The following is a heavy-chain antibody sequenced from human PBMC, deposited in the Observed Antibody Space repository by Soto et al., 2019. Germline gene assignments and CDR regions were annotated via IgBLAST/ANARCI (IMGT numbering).Heavy chain of an antibody. Sequence: QVQLVESGGGVVQPGRSLRLSCAASGFTFSSYGMHWVRQAPGKGLEWVAVISYDGSNKYYADSVKGRFTISRDNSKNTLYLQMNSLRAEDTAVYYCAKDQAPQRQWLVRGWFDPWGQGTLVTVSS. D-gene: IGHD6-19*01. CDR2: ISYDGSNK. V-gene: IGHV3-30*18. J-gene: IGHJ5*02. CDR3: AKDQAPQRQWLVRGWFDP. CDR1: GFTFSSYG.